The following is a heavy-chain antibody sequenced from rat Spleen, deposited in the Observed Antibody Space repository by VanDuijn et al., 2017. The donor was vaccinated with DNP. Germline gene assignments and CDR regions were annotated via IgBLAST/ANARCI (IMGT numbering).Heavy chain of an antibody. CDR2: VTSSGGST. CDR1: GFIFSDYY. Sequence: EVQLVESGGGLVQPGRSLKLSCAASGFIFSDYYMAWVRQAPTKGLEWVASVTSSGGSTYYPDSVKGRFIISRDNARNTLYLQMNSLRSEDTATYYCTTSEAYTTDAWGQGTSVTVSS. V-gene: IGHV5-27*01. J-gene: IGHJ4*01. D-gene: IGHD1-6*01. CDR3: TTSEAYTTDA.